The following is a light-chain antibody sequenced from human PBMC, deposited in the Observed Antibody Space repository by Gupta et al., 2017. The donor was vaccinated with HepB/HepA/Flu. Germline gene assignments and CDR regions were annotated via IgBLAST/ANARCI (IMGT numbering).Light chain of an antibody. CDR2: NNN. V-gene: IGLV1-44*01. J-gene: IGLJ3*02. CDR3: AAWDDSRNGWV. Sequence: SVLPQPPSASGPPGQRVTISCSGSSSNIGSNTVHWYQQLPGTAPKLLIYNNNQRPSGVPDRFSGSKSGTSASLTISGLQAEDEADYYCAAWDDSRNGWVFGGGTKLTVL. CDR1: SSNIGSNT.